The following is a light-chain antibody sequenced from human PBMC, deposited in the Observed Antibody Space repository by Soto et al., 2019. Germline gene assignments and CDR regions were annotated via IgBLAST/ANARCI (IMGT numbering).Light chain of an antibody. CDR2: GTT. Sequence: EIIMTQSPATLSVSPWERATLSCMASQSVNGNLAWYQQKLGQAPRLLIYGTTTRATGIPARFIGSGTGTEFTLTISSLQSEDFAVYFCQQYNDRPPWTFGQGTKVDIK. CDR3: QQYNDRPPWT. J-gene: IGKJ1*01. CDR1: QSVNGN. V-gene: IGKV3-15*01.